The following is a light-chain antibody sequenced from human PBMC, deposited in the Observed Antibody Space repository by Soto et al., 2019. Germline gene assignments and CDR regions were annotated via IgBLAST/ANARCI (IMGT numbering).Light chain of an antibody. CDR2: DVS. J-gene: IGLJ1*01. CDR1: SSDVGGYNY. Sequence: QSVLTQPASVSGSPGQSITISCTGTSSDVGGYNYVSWYQQQPGKAPKLMIYDVSTRPSGVSNRFSGSKSGNTASLTISGLQAEDEADYYCSSYTSSSTLYVFGTGTKLTVL. CDR3: SSYTSSSTLYV. V-gene: IGLV2-14*01.